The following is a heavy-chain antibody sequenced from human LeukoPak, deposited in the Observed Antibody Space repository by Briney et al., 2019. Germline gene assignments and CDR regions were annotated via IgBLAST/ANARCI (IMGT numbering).Heavy chain of an antibody. CDR2: IRSSGSPI. V-gene: IGHV3-48*02. CDR1: GFTLSPYS. J-gene: IGHJ6*02. D-gene: IGHD2/OR15-2a*01. Sequence: GRSLRLSCAAYGFTLSPYSMNWVRQVPGGGRGWVSYIRSSGSPIYYADSVKGRFTISRDNAKNSLYLQMNSLRDEDTAVYYCARDFYEHGMDVWGQGTTVTVSS. CDR3: ARDFYEHGMDV.